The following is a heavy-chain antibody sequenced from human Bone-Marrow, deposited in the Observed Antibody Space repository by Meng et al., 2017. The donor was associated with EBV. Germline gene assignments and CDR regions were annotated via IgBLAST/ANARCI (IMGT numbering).Heavy chain of an antibody. V-gene: IGHV4-4*02. CDR1: GGSSSSSNW. CDR2: IYHSGST. Sequence: QVPLQEAGPGLVEPSGTLSLTCAVSGGSSSSSNWWSWVRQPPGKGLEWIGEIYHSGSTSYNPSLESRVTISVDKSKNQVSLKLSSVTAADTAVYYCAQRERWGLDPWGQGTLVTVSS. CDR3: AQRERWGLDP. D-gene: IGHD3-16*01. J-gene: IGHJ5*02.